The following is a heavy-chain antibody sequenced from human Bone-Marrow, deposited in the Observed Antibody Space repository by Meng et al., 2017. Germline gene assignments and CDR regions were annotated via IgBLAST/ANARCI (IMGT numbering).Heavy chain of an antibody. Sequence: GESLKISCAASGFTFSSYWMSWVRQAPGKGLEWVANIKQDGSEKDYVDSVKGRFTISRDNAKNSLYLQMNSLRAEDTAVYYCASIAVAGRFDYWGQGTLVTVSS. V-gene: IGHV3-7*01. CDR3: ASIAVAGRFDY. D-gene: IGHD6-19*01. CDR2: IKQDGSEK. J-gene: IGHJ4*02. CDR1: GFTFSSYW.